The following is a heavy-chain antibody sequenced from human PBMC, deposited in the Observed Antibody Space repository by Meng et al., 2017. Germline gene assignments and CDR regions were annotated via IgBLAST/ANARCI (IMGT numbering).Heavy chain of an antibody. V-gene: IGHV3-11*01. J-gene: IGHJ4*02. CDR2: ISSSGSTI. CDR1: GFTFSDDY. D-gene: IGHD4-23*01. CDR3: AREGGGNGLDY. Sequence: VRWVGSGGGLVQPGGSLGPSCAASGFTFSDDYVSWIRQAPGKGLEWVSYISSSGSTIYYADSVKGRFTISRDNAKNSLYLQMNSLRAEDTAVYYCAREGGGNGLDYWGQGTLVTVSS.